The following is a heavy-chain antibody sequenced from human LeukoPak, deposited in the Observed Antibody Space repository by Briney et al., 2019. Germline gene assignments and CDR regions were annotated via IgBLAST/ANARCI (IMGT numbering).Heavy chain of an antibody. Sequence: GGSLRLSCAASGFTFSSYGTHWVRQAPGKGLEWVSTNSGSGDSTYYADAVKGRFTISRDHSKNTLYLQMNSLRAEDTAIYYCAKGRYSHGLFDYWGQGTLVTVSS. CDR2: NSGSGDST. CDR1: GFTFSSYG. J-gene: IGHJ4*02. D-gene: IGHD6-13*01. CDR3: AKGRYSHGLFDY. V-gene: IGHV3-23*01.